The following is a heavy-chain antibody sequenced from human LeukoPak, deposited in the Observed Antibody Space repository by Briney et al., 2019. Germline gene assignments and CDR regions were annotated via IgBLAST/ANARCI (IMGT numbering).Heavy chain of an antibody. D-gene: IGHD2/OR15-2a*01. CDR1: GGSISSYY. Sequence: PSETLSLTCTVSGGSISSYYWSWIRQPPGKGLEWIGYIYYSGSTNYNPSLKSRVTISVDASKNQFSLKLSSVTAADTAVYYCAREGLKYNFDYWGQGTLVTVSS. J-gene: IGHJ4*02. CDR3: AREGLKYNFDY. CDR2: IYYSGST. V-gene: IGHV4-59*01.